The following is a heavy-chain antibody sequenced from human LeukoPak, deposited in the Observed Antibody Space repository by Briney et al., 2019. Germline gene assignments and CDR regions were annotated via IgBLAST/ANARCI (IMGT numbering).Heavy chain of an antibody. D-gene: IGHD3-3*01. J-gene: IGHJ4*02. V-gene: IGHV3-23*01. CDR1: GFTLNMYV. CDR3: AKGFLERSLYYFDY. CDR2: ISAGGDT. Sequence: GGSLRLSCAVSGFTLNMYVMNWVRQAPGKGLEWVSSISAGGDTDYADSVKGRFTISRDSSKKTLYLQMNNLRAEDTAVYYCAKGFLERSLYYFDYWGQGVLVTVSS.